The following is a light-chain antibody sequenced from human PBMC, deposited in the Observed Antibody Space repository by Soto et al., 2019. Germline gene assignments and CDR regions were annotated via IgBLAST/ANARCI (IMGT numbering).Light chain of an antibody. CDR1: QSVSSN. J-gene: IGKJ1*01. Sequence: EIVMTQSPATLSVSAGVRATLSCRASQSVSSNLAWYQQKPGQAPRLLIYGASTRATGIPARFSGSGSGTQFTLTISSLQSEDFAVYYCQQYNNLPPRTFGQGTKVEIK. CDR2: GAS. CDR3: QQYNNLPPRT. V-gene: IGKV3-15*01.